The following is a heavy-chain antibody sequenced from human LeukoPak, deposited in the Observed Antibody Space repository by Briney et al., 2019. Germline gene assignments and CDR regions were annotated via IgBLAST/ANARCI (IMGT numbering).Heavy chain of an antibody. Sequence: SPSETLSLTCSVSGGSVRSGNSYWSWIRQPPGKGLEWIGYIYYSGSTNYTPSLKSRVTISVDTSKNQFSLKLSSVTAADTAVYYCARDVMGSSWSGGYFDYWGQGTLVTVSS. CDR1: GGSVRSGNSY. J-gene: IGHJ4*02. D-gene: IGHD6-13*01. CDR2: IYYSGST. V-gene: IGHV4-61*01. CDR3: ARDVMGSSWSGGYFDY.